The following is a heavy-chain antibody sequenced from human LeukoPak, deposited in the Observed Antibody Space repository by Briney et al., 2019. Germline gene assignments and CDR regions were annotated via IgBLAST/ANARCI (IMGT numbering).Heavy chain of an antibody. Sequence: GGSLRLSCAASGFTFSSYWMSWVRQPPGKGLEWVANIKQDGSEKYYVDSVKGRFTISRDNARNSLYLQMNSLTAEDTAVYYCARGGGYGMDVWGQGTTVTVSS. V-gene: IGHV3-7*02. CDR1: GFTFSSYW. CDR3: ARGGGYGMDV. J-gene: IGHJ6*02. D-gene: IGHD2-15*01. CDR2: IKQDGSEK.